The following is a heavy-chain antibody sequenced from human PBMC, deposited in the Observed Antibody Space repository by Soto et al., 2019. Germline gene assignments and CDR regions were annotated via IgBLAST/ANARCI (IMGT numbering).Heavy chain of an antibody. Sequence: ASVKVSCKASGYTFTSYYMHWVRQAPGQGLEWMGIINPSGGSASYAQKFQGRVTMTRDTSTSTVYMELSSLRSEDTAVYYCARGIVVVVAATQNYGMDVWGQGTTVTLSS. J-gene: IGHJ6*02. CDR3: ARGIVVVVAATQNYGMDV. D-gene: IGHD2-15*01. CDR1: GYTFTSYY. CDR2: INPSGGSA. V-gene: IGHV1-46*01.